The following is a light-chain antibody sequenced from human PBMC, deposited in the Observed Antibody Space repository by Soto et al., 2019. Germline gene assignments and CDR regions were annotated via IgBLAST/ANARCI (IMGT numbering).Light chain of an antibody. CDR3: SSYTSSSTPVV. Sequence: QSALTQPASVSGSPGQSITISCTGTSSDVGRYNYVSWYQQHPGKAPKLMIYDVNNRPSGVSNRFSRSKSGNTASLTISGLQAEDEADYYCSSYTSSSTPVVFGGGTKLTVL. CDR1: SSDVGRYNY. J-gene: IGLJ2*01. CDR2: DVN. V-gene: IGLV2-14*01.